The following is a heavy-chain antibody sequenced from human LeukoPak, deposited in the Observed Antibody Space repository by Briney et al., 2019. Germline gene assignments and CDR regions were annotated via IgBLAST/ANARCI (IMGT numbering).Heavy chain of an antibody. CDR2: IYPNSGGT. D-gene: IGHD1-14*01. CDR3: ARDVSPGIDS. CDR1: GYTFTGYY. Sequence: GASVKVSCKASGYTFTGYYIHWVRQAPGQGPEWIGWIYPNSGGTNYAQKFQGRVTMTRDTSISTAYMELSSLTSDDTAVYYCARDVSPGIDSWGQGTLVTVSS. V-gene: IGHV1-2*02. J-gene: IGHJ4*02.